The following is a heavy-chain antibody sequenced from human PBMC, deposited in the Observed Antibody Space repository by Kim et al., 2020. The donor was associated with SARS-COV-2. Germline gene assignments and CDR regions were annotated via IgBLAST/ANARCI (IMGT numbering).Heavy chain of an antibody. CDR3: ARSPIVVVVGDLYYYYYYYMDV. J-gene: IGHJ6*03. CDR2: INWNGGST. Sequence: GGSLRLSCAASGFTFDDYGMSWVRQAPGKGLEWVSGINWNGGSTGYADSVKGRFTISRDNAKNSLYLQMNSLRAEDTALYYCARSPIVVVVGDLYYYYYYYMDVWGKGTTVTVSS. D-gene: IGHD2-15*01. V-gene: IGHV3-20*04. CDR1: GFTFDDYG.